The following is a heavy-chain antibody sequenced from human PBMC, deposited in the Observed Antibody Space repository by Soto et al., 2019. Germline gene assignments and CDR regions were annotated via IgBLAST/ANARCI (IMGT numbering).Heavy chain of an antibody. V-gene: IGHV3-15*01. CDR2: INSKTDGGTT. Sequence: GGTLRRSLAASGCTFSNAWLSWVRQAPGKGQEWGGRINSKTDGGTTDYAAPVKGRFTISRDDSKNTLHLQMNSLKTEDTALYYWTAPIVATRPYHFDYWGKATLVTVSS. CDR3: TAPIVATRPYHFDY. CDR1: GCTFSNAW. D-gene: IGHD5-12*01. J-gene: IGHJ4*02.